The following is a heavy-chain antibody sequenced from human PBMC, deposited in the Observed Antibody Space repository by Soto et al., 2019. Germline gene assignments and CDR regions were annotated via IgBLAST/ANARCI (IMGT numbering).Heavy chain of an antibody. J-gene: IGHJ4*02. CDR3: AIALEGFDC. CDR1: GYTFTSYY. Sequence: QVQLVQSGAEVKKPGASVKVSCKASGYTFTSYYMHWVRQAPGQGLEWMGIINPSGGSTSYAQKFQGRVTITRDTSTSTVYMELSSLSCEDTAVHYCAIALEGFDCWGQGTLVTVSS. CDR2: INPSGGST. V-gene: IGHV1-46*01.